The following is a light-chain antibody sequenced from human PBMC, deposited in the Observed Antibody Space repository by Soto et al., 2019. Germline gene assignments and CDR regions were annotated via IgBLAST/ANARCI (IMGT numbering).Light chain of an antibody. Sequence: QSVLTQPASVSGSPGQSITISCTGTSSDVGNNNYVSWYQQHPGKAPKLMIFEVSDRPSGISNRFSGSKSGNTASLTISELQSEDEADYYCSSYATSNTLVFGTGTKVTVL. V-gene: IGLV2-14*01. CDR3: SSYATSNTLV. J-gene: IGLJ1*01. CDR1: SSDVGNNNY. CDR2: EVS.